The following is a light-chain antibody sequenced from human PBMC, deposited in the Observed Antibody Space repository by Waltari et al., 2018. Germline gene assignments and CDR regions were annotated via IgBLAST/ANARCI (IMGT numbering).Light chain of an antibody. V-gene: IGLV2-14*01. Sequence: QSALTQPAPVSGSPGQPITLSCTGTSSDVGGYNYVPWYQQHPGKAPKLMIYEVSNRPSGVSNRFSGSKSGNTASLTISGLQAEDEADYYCSSYTSSSTLGVFGGGTKLTVL. CDR3: SSYTSSSTLGV. CDR2: EVS. J-gene: IGLJ2*01. CDR1: SSDVGGYNY.